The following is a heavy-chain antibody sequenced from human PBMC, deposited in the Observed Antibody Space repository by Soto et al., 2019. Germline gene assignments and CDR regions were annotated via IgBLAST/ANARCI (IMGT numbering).Heavy chain of an antibody. Sequence: EVQLVESGGNLVQPGGSLRLSCAASGFRFSIYSMNWVRQAPGKGLEWSAYITSDTKTIKYADSVKSRFTISRDNGKNSVYLHMNSLRDEDTAVYYCARSVEGHFDYWGQGTVVTVSA. D-gene: IGHD6-19*01. CDR1: GFRFSIYS. CDR2: ITSDTKTI. J-gene: IGHJ4*02. V-gene: IGHV3-48*02. CDR3: ARSVEGHFDY.